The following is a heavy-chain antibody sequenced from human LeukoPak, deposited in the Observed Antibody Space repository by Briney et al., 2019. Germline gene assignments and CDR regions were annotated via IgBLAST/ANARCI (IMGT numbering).Heavy chain of an antibody. CDR3: ARVAGASDRRDAFDI. D-gene: IGHD1-26*01. J-gene: IGHJ3*02. Sequence: GASVKVSCKASGYTFTGYYMHWVRQAPGQGLEWMGWINPNSGGTNYAQKFQGRVTMTRDTSISTAYMELSRLRSDDTAVYYCARVAGASDRRDAFDIWGQGTMVTVSS. V-gene: IGHV1-2*02. CDR2: INPNSGGT. CDR1: GYTFTGYY.